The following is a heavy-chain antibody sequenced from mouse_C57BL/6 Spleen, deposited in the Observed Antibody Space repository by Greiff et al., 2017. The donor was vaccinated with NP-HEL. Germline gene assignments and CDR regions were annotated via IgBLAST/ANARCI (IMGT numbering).Heavy chain of an antibody. CDR3: TGQGSYYSNYLDY. V-gene: IGHV6-3*01. Sequence: EVHLVESGGGLVQPGGSMKLSCVASGFTFSNYWMNWVRQSPEKGLEWVAQIRLKSDNYATHYAESVKGRFTISRDDSKSSVYLQMNNLRAEDTGIYYCTGQGSYYSNYLDYWGQGTTLTVSS. CDR1: GFTFSNYW. J-gene: IGHJ2*01. CDR2: IRLKSDNYAT. D-gene: IGHD2-5*01.